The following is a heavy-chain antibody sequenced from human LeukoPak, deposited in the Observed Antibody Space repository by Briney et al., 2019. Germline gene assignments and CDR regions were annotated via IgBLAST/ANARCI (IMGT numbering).Heavy chain of an antibody. CDR3: ARGGAARLHFQN. V-gene: IGHV4-61*01. CDR1: GGSVSSGSYF. Sequence: SETLSLTCTVSGGSVSSGSYFWTWVRQPPGKGLEWIGYIYHSGSTNYNPSLQSRVTISVDTSKNQFSLNVNSVTAADTAVYYCARGGAARLHFQNWGQGTLVTVSS. CDR2: IYHSGST. J-gene: IGHJ1*01. D-gene: IGHD6-6*01.